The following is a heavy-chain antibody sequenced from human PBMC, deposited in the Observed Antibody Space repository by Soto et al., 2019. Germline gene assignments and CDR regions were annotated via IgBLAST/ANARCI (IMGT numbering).Heavy chain of an antibody. CDR1: GFPFSNYA. CDR2: ISGNTGHA. V-gene: IGHV3-23*01. J-gene: IGHJ4*02. D-gene: IGHD3-16*02. CDR3: AKVPSQYIWGSYLRYYDY. Sequence: EVQMLESGGGLVQPGGSLRLSCAASGFPFSNYAMTWVRQAPGKGLEWVSGISGNTGHAYYADSVKDRFTISRDNSKNTLXLQMDSLRAEDTAVYYCAKVPSQYIWGSYLRYYDYWGQGTLVTVSS.